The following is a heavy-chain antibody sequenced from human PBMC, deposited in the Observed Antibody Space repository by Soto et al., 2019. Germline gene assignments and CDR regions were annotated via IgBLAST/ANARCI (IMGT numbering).Heavy chain of an antibody. CDR2: TAVTGAM. D-gene: IGHD3-10*01. CDR1: GEAVGSGQSY. V-gene: IGHV4-61*01. Sequence: QVQLQESGPGLVKPSETLSLLCFVSGEAVGSGQSYWNWVRQAPGKGLEWIGHTAVTGAMKNSASLKIRVTMSVDPSKNQISLTLTSVTAADSATYFCARGRADSAGSSFGRRMDVWGQGTTVTVAS. CDR3: ARGRADSAGSSFGRRMDV. J-gene: IGHJ6*02.